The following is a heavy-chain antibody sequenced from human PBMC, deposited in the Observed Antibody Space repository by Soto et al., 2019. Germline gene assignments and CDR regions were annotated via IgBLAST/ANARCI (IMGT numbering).Heavy chain of an antibody. CDR3: ARERGKSGSWYGPLGY. CDR2: IIPIFGTA. CDR1: GGTFSSYA. V-gene: IGHV1-69*01. D-gene: IGHD6-13*01. Sequence: QVQLVQSGAEVKKPGSSVKVSCKASGGTFSSYAISWVRQAPGQGLEWMGGIIPIFGTANYAQKFQGRVTITADDSTSTAYMELSSLRSEDTAVYYWARERGKSGSWYGPLGYWGQGTLVTVSS. J-gene: IGHJ4*02.